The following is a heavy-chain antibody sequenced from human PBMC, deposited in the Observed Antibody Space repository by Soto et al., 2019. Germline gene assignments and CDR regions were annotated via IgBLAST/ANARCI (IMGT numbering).Heavy chain of an antibody. V-gene: IGHV4-39*01. CDR2: IYYSGST. D-gene: IGHD2-21*02. CDR1: GDSINNRSYY. Sequence: LSLTCTVTGDSINNRSYYWGWIRQPPGKGLEWIGSIYYSGSTYNNPSLKSRVSMSVDTSKNQFSLKLRSVTAADTALYYCARQRTSVVTQAYFDSWGQGSLVTVSS. CDR3: ARQRTSVVTQAYFDS. J-gene: IGHJ4*02.